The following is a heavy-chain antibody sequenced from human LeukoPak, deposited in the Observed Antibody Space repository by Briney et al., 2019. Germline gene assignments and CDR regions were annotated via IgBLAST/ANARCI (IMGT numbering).Heavy chain of an antibody. Sequence: PSETLSLTCTVSGYSISSGYYWGWIRQPPGKGLEWIGYIYCSGSTNYNPSLKSRVTISVDTSKNQFSLKLSSVTAADTAVYYCARDSSSWYGAWFDPWGQGTLVTVSS. J-gene: IGHJ5*02. CDR2: IYCSGST. D-gene: IGHD6-13*01. V-gene: IGHV4-38-2*02. CDR3: ARDSSSWYGAWFDP. CDR1: GYSISSGYY.